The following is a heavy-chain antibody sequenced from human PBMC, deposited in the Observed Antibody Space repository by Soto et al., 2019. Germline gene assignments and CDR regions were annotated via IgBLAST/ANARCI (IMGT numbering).Heavy chain of an antibody. V-gene: IGHV1-46*01. Sequence: ASVKVSCKASGYTVTSYYMHWVRQAPGQGLEWMGIINPTGGSTSYAQKFQGRVTMTRDTSTSTVYMELSSLRSEDTAVYYCARQAGYDSSGYSIYNPYYFDYWGQGTLVTVSS. D-gene: IGHD3-22*01. CDR1: GYTVTSYY. J-gene: IGHJ4*02. CDR2: INPTGGST. CDR3: ARQAGYDSSGYSIYNPYYFDY.